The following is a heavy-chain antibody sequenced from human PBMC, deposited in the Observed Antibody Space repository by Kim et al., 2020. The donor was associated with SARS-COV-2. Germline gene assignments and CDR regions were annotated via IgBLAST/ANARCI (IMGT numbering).Heavy chain of an antibody. J-gene: IGHJ4*02. CDR2: IYRNGNT. Sequence: SETLSLTCTVSGGSISSAKYYWNWIRQPAGKGLEWIGRIYRNGNTNYSASVESRVTVSIDTSKNQFSLKLRSVTTADTAVYYCATPGGNWGQGTLVTVSS. D-gene: IGHD3-16*01. V-gene: IGHV4-61*02. CDR3: ATPGGN. CDR1: GGSISSAKYY.